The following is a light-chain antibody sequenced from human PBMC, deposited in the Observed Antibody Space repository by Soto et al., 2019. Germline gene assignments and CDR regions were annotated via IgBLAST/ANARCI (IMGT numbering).Light chain of an antibody. CDR1: LSDVGGCDC. CDR3: SSYAGGNVL. J-gene: IGLJ2*01. CDR2: DVT. Sequence: QSALTQPTSASGSPGQSVAISCTGTLSDVGGCDCVSWYQQHPGKAPKLMIYDVTRRPSGVPDRFSGSKSGNTASLTVSGLQAEDEANYYCSSYAGGNVLFGGGTKLTVL. V-gene: IGLV2-8*01.